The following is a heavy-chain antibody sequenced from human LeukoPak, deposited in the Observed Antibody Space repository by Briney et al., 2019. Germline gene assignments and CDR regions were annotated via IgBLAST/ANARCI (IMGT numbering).Heavy chain of an antibody. J-gene: IGHJ4*02. CDR3: ARRACSGGSCPNDY. CDR1: GGSISSNY. CDR2: MSYSGST. D-gene: IGHD2-15*01. V-gene: IGHV4-59*01. Sequence: SETLSLTCTVSGGSISSNYWSWVRQPPGKGLEWVGYMSYSGSTNYNPALKSRVTISVDSSKNQFSLNLSSVTAADTAVYYCARRACSGGSCPNDYWGQGTLV.